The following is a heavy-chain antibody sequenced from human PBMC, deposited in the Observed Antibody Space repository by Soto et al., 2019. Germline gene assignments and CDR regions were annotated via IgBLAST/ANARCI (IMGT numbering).Heavy chain of an antibody. CDR2: INTNGDNT. CDR1: GFTFSSYA. V-gene: IGHV3-64D*08. J-gene: IGHJ4*02. Sequence: GGSLRLSCSASGFTFSSYAMHWVRQVPGRGLEYVSAINTNGDNTYYADSVKGRFTISRDNSKNTLYFQMSSLRTEDTAVYYYVRCSGGACYYDYWGLGALVTVSS. D-gene: IGHD2-15*01. CDR3: VRCSGGACYYDY.